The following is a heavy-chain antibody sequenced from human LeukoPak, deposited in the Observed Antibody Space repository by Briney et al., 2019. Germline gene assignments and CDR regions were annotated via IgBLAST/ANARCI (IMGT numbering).Heavy chain of an antibody. J-gene: IGHJ6*02. CDR3: ARAKRYYYYGMDV. Sequence: GVSLRLSCAASGFTVSSNYMSWVRQAPGKGLEWVSVIYSGGSTYYADSVKGRFTISRDNSKNTLYLQMNSLRAEDTAVYYCARAKRYYYYGMDVWGQGTTVTVSS. CDR1: GFTVSSNY. CDR2: IYSGGST. V-gene: IGHV3-66*01.